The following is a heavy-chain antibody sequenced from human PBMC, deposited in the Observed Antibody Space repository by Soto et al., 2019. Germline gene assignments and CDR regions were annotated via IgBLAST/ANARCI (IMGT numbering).Heavy chain of an antibody. Sequence: QVQLQESGPGLVKPSETLSLPCSFSGGSMSRYYWSWIRQPPGKGLEWIGNIHETGSTNYNASLKSRVTVSFDTSKSAFTLHLTSVTAADTAVYYCARDVRPTGLAYFDLWGRGTLVTVSS. CDR2: IHETGST. V-gene: IGHV4-59*12. CDR1: GGSMSRYY. CDR3: ARDVRPTGLAYFDL. J-gene: IGHJ2*01. D-gene: IGHD1-1*01.